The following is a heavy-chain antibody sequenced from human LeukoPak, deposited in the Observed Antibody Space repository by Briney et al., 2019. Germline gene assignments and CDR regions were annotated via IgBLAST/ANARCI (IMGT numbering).Heavy chain of an antibody. J-gene: IGHJ4*02. CDR2: ISGSGGST. CDR3: AKMGYCGGDCYRYYFHY. CDR1: GITFSSYG. Sequence: GGTLRLSCTASGITFSSYGMSWVRQAPGQGLEWVSAISGSGGSTYYADSVKGRFTISRDNSKNTLYLQMNSLRAEDTAVYYCAKMGYCGGDCYRYYFHYWGQGTLVTVSS. V-gene: IGHV3-23*01. D-gene: IGHD2-21*02.